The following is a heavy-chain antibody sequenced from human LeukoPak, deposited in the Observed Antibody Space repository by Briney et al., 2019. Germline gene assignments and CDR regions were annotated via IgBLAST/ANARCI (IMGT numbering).Heavy chain of an antibody. Sequence: SETLSLTGAVYGGSFSGYYWSWIRQPPGKGLEWIGEINHSGSTNYNPSLKSRVTISVDTSKNQFSLKLSSVTAADTAVYYCARFCSGGSCYRRYFDYWGQGTLVTVSS. CDR2: INHSGST. CDR1: GGSFSGYY. D-gene: IGHD2-15*01. V-gene: IGHV4-34*01. J-gene: IGHJ4*02. CDR3: ARFCSGGSCYRRYFDY.